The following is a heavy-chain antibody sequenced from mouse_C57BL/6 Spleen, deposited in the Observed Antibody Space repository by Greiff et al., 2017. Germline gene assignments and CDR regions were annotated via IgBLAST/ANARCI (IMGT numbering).Heavy chain of an antibody. D-gene: IGHD2-2*01. CDR1: GYTFTSYW. J-gene: IGHJ4*01. CDR3: ARYGYDWPEIVDY. V-gene: IGHV1-52*01. CDR2: IDPSDSET. Sequence: QVQLQQPGAELVRPGSSVKLSCKASGYTFTSYWMHWVKQRPIQGLEWIGNIDPSDSETHYNQKFKDKATLTVDKSSSTAYMQLSSLTSEDSAVYYCARYGYDWPEIVDYWGQGTSVTVSS.